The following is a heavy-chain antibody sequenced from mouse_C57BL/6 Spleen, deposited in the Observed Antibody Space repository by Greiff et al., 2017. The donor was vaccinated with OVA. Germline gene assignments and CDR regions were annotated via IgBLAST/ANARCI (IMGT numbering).Heavy chain of an antibody. Sequence: EVNLVESGGDLVKPGGSLKLSCAASGFTFSSYGMSWVRQTPDKRLEWVATISSGGSYTYYPDSVKGRFTISRDNAKTTLYLQMSSLKSEDTAMYYCAGQGYYGSSPYWYFDVWGTGTTVTVSS. CDR1: GFTFSSYG. J-gene: IGHJ1*03. CDR3: AGQGYYGSSPYWYFDV. CDR2: ISSGGSYT. V-gene: IGHV5-6*01. D-gene: IGHD1-1*01.